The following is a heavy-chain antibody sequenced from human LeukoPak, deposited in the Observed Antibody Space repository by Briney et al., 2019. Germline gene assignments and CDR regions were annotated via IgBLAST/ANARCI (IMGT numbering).Heavy chain of an antibody. D-gene: IGHD1-26*01. CDR3: ARGLGLVNTNWFDP. CDR1: GYTFTGYY. CDR2: INPNSGGT. Sequence: ASVKVSCKASGYTFTGYYIHWVRQAPGQGLEWMGWINPNSGGTNYAQKFQGRVTMTRDTPISTAYMELSRLRSDDTAVYYCARGLGLVNTNWFDPWGQGTLVTVSS. J-gene: IGHJ5*02. V-gene: IGHV1-2*02.